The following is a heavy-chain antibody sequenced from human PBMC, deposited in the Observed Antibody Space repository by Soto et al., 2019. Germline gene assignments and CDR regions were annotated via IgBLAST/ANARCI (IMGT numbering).Heavy chain of an antibody. V-gene: IGHV1-3*05. CDR2: INADNGNT. D-gene: IGHD4-17*01. CDR3: ARDQYPRTVTTLSGY. J-gene: IGHJ4*02. Sequence: QVQLVQSGAEEKKPGASVKVSCKASGYTFTSYAMHWVRQAPGQRLEWMGWINADNGNTKYSQKFQGRVTITRDTTESTAYMEQSSLRSEDTAVYYCARDQYPRTVTTLSGYWGQGNPGNVSP. CDR1: GYTFTSYA.